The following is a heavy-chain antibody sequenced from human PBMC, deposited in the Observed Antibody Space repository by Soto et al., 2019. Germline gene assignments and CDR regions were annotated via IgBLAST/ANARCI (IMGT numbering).Heavy chain of an antibody. CDR3: PAIAPPHYYDSSGSDAFDI. Sequence: ASVKVSCKASGFTFTSSAVQWVRQARGQRLEWIGWIVVGSGNTNYAQKFQERVTITRDMSTSTAYMELSSLRSEDTAVYYCPAIAPPHYYDSSGSDAFDIWGQGTMVTVSS. CDR1: GFTFTSSA. D-gene: IGHD3-22*01. V-gene: IGHV1-58*01. CDR2: IVVGSGNT. J-gene: IGHJ3*02.